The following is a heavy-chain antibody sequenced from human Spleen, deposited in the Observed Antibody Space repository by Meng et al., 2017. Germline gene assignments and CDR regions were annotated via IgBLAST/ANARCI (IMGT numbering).Heavy chain of an antibody. CDR1: GGSFSGYY. J-gene: IGHJ3*02. D-gene: IGHD3-22*01. V-gene: IGHV4-34*01. CDR2: INHSGST. Sequence: QVRLQQVGAGLLKPSGTLSLPCAVYGGSFSGYYWSWIRQPPGKGLEWIGEINHSGSTNYNPSLKSRVTISVDTSKNQFSLKLSSVTATDTAVYYCARDVSDTVIAFDIWGQGTMVTVSS. CDR3: ARDVSDTVIAFDI.